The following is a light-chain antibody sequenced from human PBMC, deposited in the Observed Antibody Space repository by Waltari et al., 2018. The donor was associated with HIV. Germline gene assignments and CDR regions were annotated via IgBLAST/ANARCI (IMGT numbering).Light chain of an antibody. CDR1: SSHVGSYNL. V-gene: IGLV2-23*01. J-gene: IGLJ2*01. Sequence: QSALTQPASVSGPPGQSITISCTGTSSHVGSYNLVSWYQPHPGKAPKLMIYEGSKRPSGVSNRFSGSKSGNTASLTSSGLQAEDEADYYCCSYAGSSTVVFGGGTKLTVL. CDR2: EGS. CDR3: CSYAGSSTVV.